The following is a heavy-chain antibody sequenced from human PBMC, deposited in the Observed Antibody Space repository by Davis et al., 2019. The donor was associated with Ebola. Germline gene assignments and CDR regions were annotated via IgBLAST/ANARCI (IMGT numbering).Heavy chain of an antibody. CDR3: ARVGYDFFYGMDV. D-gene: IGHD3-3*01. J-gene: IGHJ6*02. CDR2: IIPIFGTA. CDR1: GGTFSSYA. Sequence: SVKVSCKASGGTFSSYAISWVRQAPGQGLEWMGGIIPIFGTANYAQKFQGRVTTTADESTSTAYMELSSLRSEDTAVHYCARVGYDFFYGMDVWGQGTTVTVSS. V-gene: IGHV1-69*13.